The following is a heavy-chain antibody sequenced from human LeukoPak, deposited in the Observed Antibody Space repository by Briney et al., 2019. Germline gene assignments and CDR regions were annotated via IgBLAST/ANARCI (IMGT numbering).Heavy chain of an antibody. D-gene: IGHD3-16*01. CDR2: IWYDGSNK. J-gene: IGHJ4*02. CDR1: GFXFSNFA. Sequence: PGGSLRLSCAASGFXFSNFAIFWVRQPPGKGLEWVAVIWYDGSNKYYADSVKGRSTISRDNSKNTVYLQMNSLRAEDTAVYYCARDLKLWSNTQSYWGQGTLVTVSS. CDR3: ARDLKLWSNTQSY. V-gene: IGHV3-33*01.